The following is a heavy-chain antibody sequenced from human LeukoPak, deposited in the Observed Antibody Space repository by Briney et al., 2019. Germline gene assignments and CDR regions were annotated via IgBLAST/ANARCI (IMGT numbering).Heavy chain of an antibody. CDR3: ARDADGYNTQSYYYMDV. Sequence: ASVKVSCKASGGTFSRYAISWVRQAPGQGLEWMGGIIPIFGTANYAQKFQGRVTITADESTSTAYMELSSLRSEDTAVYYCARDADGYNTQSYYYMDVWGKGTTVTVSS. CDR2: IIPIFGTA. V-gene: IGHV1-69*13. J-gene: IGHJ6*03. D-gene: IGHD5-24*01. CDR1: GGTFSRYA.